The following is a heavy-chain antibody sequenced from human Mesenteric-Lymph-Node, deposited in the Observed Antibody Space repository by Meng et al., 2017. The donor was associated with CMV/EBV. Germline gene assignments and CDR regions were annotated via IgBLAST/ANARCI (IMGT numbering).Heavy chain of an antibody. Sequence: GESLKISCAASGFTFSSYVMSWVRQAPGKGLEWVSPICGSGGSTYYADSVKGRFTISRDNSKNTLCLQMNSLRAEDTAVYSCAKDQRAYFYDSSGYGFDAFDIWGQGTMVTVSS. CDR1: GFTFSSYV. V-gene: IGHV3-23*01. D-gene: IGHD3-22*01. CDR3: AKDQRAYFYDSSGYGFDAFDI. J-gene: IGHJ3*02. CDR2: ICGSGGST.